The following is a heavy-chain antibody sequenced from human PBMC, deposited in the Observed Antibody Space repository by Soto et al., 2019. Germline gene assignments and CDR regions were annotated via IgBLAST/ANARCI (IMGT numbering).Heavy chain of an antibody. CDR1: GFIFSDYS. CDR2: IGPISSYT. D-gene: IGHD4-4*01. CDR3: ARDYYSEDY. Sequence: QVQLVESGGGLVKPGGSLRLSCAASGFIFSDYSMTWIRQAPGKGLEWVSHIGPISSYTIYAYAVKGRFTISRDNAKNSLYVQMDSLRAEDTGVYFCARDYYSEDYWGQGTLVTVSS. V-gene: IGHV3-11*06. J-gene: IGHJ4*02.